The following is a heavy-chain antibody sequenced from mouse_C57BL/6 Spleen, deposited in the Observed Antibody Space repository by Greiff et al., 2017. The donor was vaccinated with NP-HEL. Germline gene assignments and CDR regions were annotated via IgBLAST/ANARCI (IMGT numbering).Heavy chain of an antibody. CDR3: AREGSRGLDY. V-gene: IGHV5-16*01. J-gene: IGHJ2*01. CDR1: GFTFSDYY. CDR2: INYDGSST. Sequence: EVQLVESEGGLVQPGSSMKLSCTASGFTFSDYYMAWVRQVPEKGLEWVANINYDGSSTYYLDSLKSRFIISRDNAKNILYLQMSSLKSEDTATYYCAREGSRGLDYWGKGTTLTVSS. D-gene: IGHD1-1*01.